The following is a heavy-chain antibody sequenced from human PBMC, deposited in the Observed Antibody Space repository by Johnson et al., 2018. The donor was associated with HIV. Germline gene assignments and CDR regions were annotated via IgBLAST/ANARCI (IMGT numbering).Heavy chain of an antibody. J-gene: IGHJ3*02. CDR3: AGLGGSHDAFDI. Sequence: VQLVESGGGVVQAGRSLRLSCAASGFAFNSCATNWVRQAPGRGLEWVSPITGSSTSTYYGDSVRGRFTISRDNSKNTVYLQMNSLRAEDMAVYYCAGLGGSHDAFDIWGQGTMVIVSS. CDR1: GFAFNSCA. D-gene: IGHD1-26*01. CDR2: ITGSSTST. V-gene: IGHV3-23*04.